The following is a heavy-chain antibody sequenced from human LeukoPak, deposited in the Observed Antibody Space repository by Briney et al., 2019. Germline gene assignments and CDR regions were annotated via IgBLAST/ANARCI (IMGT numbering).Heavy chain of an antibody. V-gene: IGHV4-34*01. CDR1: GGSFSGYY. J-gene: IGHJ4*02. CDR3: ARRNLSGYYYVPHFDY. CDR2: INHSGST. D-gene: IGHD3-22*01. Sequence: SETLSLTCAVYGGSFSGYYWSWLRQPPGKGLEWIGEINHSGSTNYNPSLKSRVTISVDTSKNQFSLKLSSVTAADTAVYYCARRNLSGYYYVPHFDYWGQGTQVTVSS.